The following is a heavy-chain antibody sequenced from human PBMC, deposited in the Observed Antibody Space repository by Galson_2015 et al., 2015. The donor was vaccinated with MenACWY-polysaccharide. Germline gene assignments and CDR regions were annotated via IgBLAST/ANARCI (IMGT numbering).Heavy chain of an antibody. V-gene: IGHV6-1*01. D-gene: IGHD7-27*01. J-gene: IGHJ4*02. CDR1: GDSVSSNSAT. Sequence: CAISGDSVSSNSATWDWIRQSPSRGLEWLGGTYYRSKWHNGYAVSVKSRITINPDTSKNQFSLQLNSVTPEDTAVYYCARTQTGTFDYWGQGTLVTVSS. CDR3: ARTQTGTFDY. CDR2: TYYRSKWHN.